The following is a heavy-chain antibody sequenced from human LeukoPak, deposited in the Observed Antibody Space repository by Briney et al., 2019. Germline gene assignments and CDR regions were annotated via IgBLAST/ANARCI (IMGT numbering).Heavy chain of an antibody. CDR2: INPNSGDT. Sequence: ASVKVSCKASGYTFIGYYMYWVRQAPGQGLEWMGWINPNSGDTNYAQKFQGRVTMTGETSISTAYMELSRLRSDDTAVYYCARARDGGNGFDPWGQGTLVTVSS. J-gene: IGHJ5*02. CDR1: GYTFIGYY. D-gene: IGHD4-23*01. V-gene: IGHV1-2*02. CDR3: ARARDGGNGFDP.